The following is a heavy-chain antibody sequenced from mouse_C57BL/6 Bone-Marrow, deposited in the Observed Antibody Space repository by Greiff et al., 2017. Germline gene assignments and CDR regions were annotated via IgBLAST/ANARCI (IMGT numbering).Heavy chain of an antibody. J-gene: IGHJ3*01. Sequence: VQLQQPGAELVRPGSSVKLSCKASGYTFTSYWMDWVKQRPGQGLEWIGNIYPSDSETHYNQKFKDKATLTVDKSSSTAYMQLSSLTSEDSAVYSCARRDYGYEGFAYWGQGTLVTVSA. CDR1: GYTFTSYW. CDR3: ARRDYGYEGFAY. V-gene: IGHV1-61*01. D-gene: IGHD2-2*01. CDR2: IYPSDSET.